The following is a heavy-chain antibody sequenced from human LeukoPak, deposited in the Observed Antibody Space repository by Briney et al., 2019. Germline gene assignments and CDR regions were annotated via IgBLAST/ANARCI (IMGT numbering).Heavy chain of an antibody. J-gene: IGHJ4*02. Sequence: SETLSLTCSVSGGSIRSYFWSWIRQSAGRGLEHIGRIYSTGSTNYSPSLKSRVSMSVDTSKNQFSLTLRSVTAADTAIYYCARAGYTSTWTFDYWGQAILVTVSS. CDR3: ARAGYTSTWTFDY. CDR1: GGSIRSYF. CDR2: IYSTGST. D-gene: IGHD6-13*01. V-gene: IGHV4-4*07.